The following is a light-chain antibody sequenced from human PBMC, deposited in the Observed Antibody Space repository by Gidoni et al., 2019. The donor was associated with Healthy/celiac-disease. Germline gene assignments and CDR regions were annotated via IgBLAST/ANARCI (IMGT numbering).Light chain of an antibody. J-gene: IGKJ5*01. Sequence: EIVLTQSPATLSLSPGERATLSCRASQSVSSYLAWYQQKPGQAPRLLIYDASNRATGIPARFSGSGSGTDFTLTISSLEPEDFAVYYCQLRGTFGQXTRLEIK. CDR1: QSVSSY. CDR3: QLRGT. V-gene: IGKV3-11*01. CDR2: DAS.